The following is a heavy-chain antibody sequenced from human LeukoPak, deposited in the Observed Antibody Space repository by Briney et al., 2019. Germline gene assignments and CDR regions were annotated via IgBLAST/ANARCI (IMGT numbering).Heavy chain of an antibody. CDR1: GFTFSSYG. J-gene: IGHJ3*02. V-gene: IGHV3-33*01. CDR2: IWYDGSKK. D-gene: IGHD4-17*01. Sequence: GRSLRLSCAASGFTFSSYGMHWVRQAPGKGLEWVALIWYDGSKKFYTDSVKGRFTISRDNSKNTLYLQMNSLRAEDTAVYYCARDPGDYAGNDAFDIWGQGTMVTVPS. CDR3: ARDPGDYAGNDAFDI.